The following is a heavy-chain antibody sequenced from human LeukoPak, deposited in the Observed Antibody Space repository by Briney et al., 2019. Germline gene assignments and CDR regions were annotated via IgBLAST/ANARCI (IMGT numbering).Heavy chain of an antibody. J-gene: IGHJ6*02. Sequence: GASVKVSCRASGYTFTGYYMHWVRQAPGQGLEWMGWINPNSGDTNYAQKSQGRVTMTRDTSISTAYMELSRLRSDDTAVYYCAREEISIAVAGTSSYYYYGMDVWGQGTTVTVSS. CDR3: AREEISIAVAGTSSYYYYGMDV. D-gene: IGHD6-19*01. V-gene: IGHV1-2*02. CDR2: INPNSGDT. CDR1: GYTFTGYY.